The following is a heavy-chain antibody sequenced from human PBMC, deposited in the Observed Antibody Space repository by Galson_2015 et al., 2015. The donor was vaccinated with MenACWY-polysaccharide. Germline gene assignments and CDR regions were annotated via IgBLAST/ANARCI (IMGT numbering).Heavy chain of an antibody. CDR2: ISGSGGGT. Sequence: SLRLSCAASGFTFSSYAMSWVRQAPGKGLEWVSTISGSGGGTYYADSVKGRFTISRDNSRNTLYLQMSSLRAEDTAVYYCVLSRDGYNYLRFDSWGQGTLVTVSS. CDR3: VLSRDGYNYLRFDS. D-gene: IGHD5-24*01. CDR1: GFTFSSYA. J-gene: IGHJ4*02. V-gene: IGHV3-23*01.